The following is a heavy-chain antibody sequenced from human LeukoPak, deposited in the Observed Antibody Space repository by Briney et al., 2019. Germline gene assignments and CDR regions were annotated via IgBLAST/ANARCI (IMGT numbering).Heavy chain of an antibody. CDR3: ARRGGGSYPFDY. V-gene: IGHV4-38-2*02. CDR1: GYSISSGYY. CDR2: IYHSGST. J-gene: IGHJ4*02. D-gene: IGHD1-26*01. Sequence: SETLSLTCTVSGYSISSGYYWGWIRQPPGQGLEWIGSIYHSGSTYYNPSLESRVTISVDTSKNQFSLKLSSVTAADTAVYYCARRGGGSYPFDYWGQGTLVTVSS.